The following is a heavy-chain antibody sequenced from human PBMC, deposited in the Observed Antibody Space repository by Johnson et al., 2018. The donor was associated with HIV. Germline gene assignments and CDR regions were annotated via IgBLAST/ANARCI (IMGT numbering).Heavy chain of an antibody. CDR2: ISYDGSNK. J-gene: IGHJ3*02. D-gene: IGHD1-26*01. CDR1: GFTFSRYA. Sequence: QVRLVESGGGVVQPGRSLRLSCAASGFTFSRYAMHCVRQAPGKGLEWVAVISYDGSNKYYADSVKGPFTISRDNSKNTLHMHMNSLRAEDTAIYYCAKRSHYGAFDIWGQGTMVTVSS. V-gene: IGHV3-30-3*02. CDR3: AKRSHYGAFDI.